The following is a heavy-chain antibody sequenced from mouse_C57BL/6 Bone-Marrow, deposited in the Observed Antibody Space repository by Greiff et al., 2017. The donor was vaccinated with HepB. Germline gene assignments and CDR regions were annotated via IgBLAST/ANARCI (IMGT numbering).Heavy chain of an antibody. Sequence: EVQRVESGGGLVQPGGSLKLSCAASGFTFSDYYMYWVRQTPEKRLEWVAYISNGGGSTYYPDTVKGRFPISRDNAKNTLYLQMSRLKSEDTAMYYCASQYDYDAWFAYWGQGTLVTVSA. CDR3: ASQYDYDAWFAY. J-gene: IGHJ3*01. CDR2: ISNGGGST. D-gene: IGHD2-4*01. CDR1: GFTFSDYY. V-gene: IGHV5-12*01.